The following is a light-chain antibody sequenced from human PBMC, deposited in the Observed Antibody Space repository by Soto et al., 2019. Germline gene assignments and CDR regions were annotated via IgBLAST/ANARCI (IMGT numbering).Light chain of an antibody. CDR1: QTLNSY. J-gene: IGKJ2*01. CDR3: QQSFSTPPT. CDR2: AAS. V-gene: IGKV1-39*01. Sequence: DIQMTQSPSSLSASVGDRVTSTCRASQTLNSYLNWYQQKSPKAPKLLIYAASRLQSGVPSRFNGSGTTTDFTLTIASQQPEDFATYFCQQSFSTPPTFGHGTKL.